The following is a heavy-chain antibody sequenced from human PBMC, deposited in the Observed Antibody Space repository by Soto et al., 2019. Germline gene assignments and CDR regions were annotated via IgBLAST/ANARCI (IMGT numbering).Heavy chain of an antibody. J-gene: IGHJ4*02. D-gene: IGHD6-6*01. CDR1: GFTFSSYG. CDR3: AKGMKVAARWNCFDY. Sequence: GGSLRLSCAASGFTFSSYGMHWVRQAPGKGLEWVAVISYDGSNKYYADSVKGRFTISRDNSKNTLYLQMNSLRAEDTAVYYCAKGMKVAARWNCFDYWGQGTLVTISS. V-gene: IGHV3-30*18. CDR2: ISYDGSNK.